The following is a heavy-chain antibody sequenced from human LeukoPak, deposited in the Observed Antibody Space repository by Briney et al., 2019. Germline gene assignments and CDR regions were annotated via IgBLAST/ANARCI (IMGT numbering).Heavy chain of an antibody. CDR2: ISSSGST. Sequence: PSETLSLTCTVSGASISSYYWSWIRQPAGKGLEWIGRISSSGSTNYNPSLKSRVTMSVDTSKNQFSLKLSSVTAADTAVYYCARVSDFGGNSGVENAFDIWGQGTMVTVSS. J-gene: IGHJ3*02. CDR3: ARVSDFGGNSGVENAFDI. D-gene: IGHD4-23*01. CDR1: GASISSYY. V-gene: IGHV4-4*07.